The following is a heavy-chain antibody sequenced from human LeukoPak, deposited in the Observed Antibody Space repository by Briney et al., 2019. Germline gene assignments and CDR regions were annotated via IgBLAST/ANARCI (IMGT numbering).Heavy chain of an antibody. D-gene: IGHD2-15*01. Sequence: GGSLRLSCAASGFTFSDCYMSWIRHAAGKGLELVSYISSSGSTIYYADSVKGRFTISRDNAKNSLYLQMNSLRAEDTAVYYCAREYCSGGSCYTDYWGQGTLVTVSS. CDR2: ISSSGSTI. J-gene: IGHJ4*02. CDR3: AREYCSGGSCYTDY. CDR1: GFTFSDCY. V-gene: IGHV3-11*04.